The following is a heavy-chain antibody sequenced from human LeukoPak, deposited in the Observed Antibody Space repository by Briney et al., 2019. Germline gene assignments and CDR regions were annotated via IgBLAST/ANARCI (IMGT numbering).Heavy chain of an antibody. Sequence: SETLSLPCAVYGGSFSGYYWSWIRQPPGKGLEWIGEINHSGSTNYNPSLKSRVTISVDTSKNQFSLKLSSVTAADTAVYYCARQAAAGYTFDYWGQGTLVTVSS. V-gene: IGHV4-34*01. CDR3: ARQAAAGYTFDY. D-gene: IGHD6-13*01. J-gene: IGHJ4*02. CDR1: GGSFSGYY. CDR2: INHSGST.